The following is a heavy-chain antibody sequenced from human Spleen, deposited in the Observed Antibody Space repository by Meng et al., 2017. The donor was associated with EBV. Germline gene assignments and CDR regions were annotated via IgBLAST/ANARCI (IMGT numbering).Heavy chain of an antibody. J-gene: IGHJ1*01. D-gene: IGHD6-13*01. V-gene: IGHV1-69*06. CDR3: ARGNSNTWYGEAEYFHH. CDR2: IMPIFNSV. Sequence: QGQLVESVSGVKKPGSSVKVSCKVSGGTFRTYKLNWVRQAPGQGLEWMGGIMPIFNSVTYAQKMQGRVTITADISTTTAYMELSSLKSEDTAVYYCARGNSNTWYGEAEYFHHWGQGTLVTVSS. CDR1: GGTFRTYK.